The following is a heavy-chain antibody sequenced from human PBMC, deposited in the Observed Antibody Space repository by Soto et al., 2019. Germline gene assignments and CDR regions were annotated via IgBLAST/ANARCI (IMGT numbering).Heavy chain of an antibody. CDR2: IIPIFGTA. CDR3: ARGAAAGPHNWFDP. CDR1: GGTFSSYA. V-gene: IGHV1-69*13. D-gene: IGHD6-13*01. J-gene: IGHJ5*02. Sequence: SVKVSCKASGGTFSSYAISWVRQAPGQGLEWMGGIIPIFGTANYAQKFQGRVTITADESTSTAYMELSSLRSEDTAVYYCARGAAAGPHNWFDPWGQRTLVTVSS.